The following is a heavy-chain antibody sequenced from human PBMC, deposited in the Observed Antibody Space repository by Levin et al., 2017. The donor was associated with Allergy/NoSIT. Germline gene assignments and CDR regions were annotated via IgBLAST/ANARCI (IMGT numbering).Heavy chain of an antibody. CDR1: GYSFTSYW. CDR3: TRRQGTVAASSKYDP. J-gene: IGHJ5*02. V-gene: IGHV5-51*01. Sequence: GGSLRLSCKASGYSFTSYWIGWVRQMPGNGLEWMGIIYSDDSDTRYSPSFQGKVTISSDKSISTAYLQWSSLEASATAIYYGTRRQGTVAASSKYDPWGQGTMVTVSS. CDR2: IYSDDSDT. D-gene: IGHD6-19*01.